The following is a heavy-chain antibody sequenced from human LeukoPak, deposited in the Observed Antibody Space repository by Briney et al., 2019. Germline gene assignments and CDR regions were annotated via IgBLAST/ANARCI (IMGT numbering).Heavy chain of an antibody. CDR1: GFIFSNYE. D-gene: IGHD2-2*01. Sequence: GGSLRLSCAASGFIFSNYEMNWVRQAPGKGLEWVSYISPSGGTITYADSVKGRFTISRDNAKNSLYLQMNSLGAEDTAVYYCVRVRYCSSTNCHGGWFDPWGQGTLVTVSS. CDR2: ISPSGGTI. J-gene: IGHJ5*02. CDR3: VRVRYCSSTNCHGGWFDP. V-gene: IGHV3-48*03.